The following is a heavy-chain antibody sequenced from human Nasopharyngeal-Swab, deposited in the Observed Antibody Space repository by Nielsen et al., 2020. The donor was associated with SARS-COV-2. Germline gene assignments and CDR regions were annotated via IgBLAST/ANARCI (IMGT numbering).Heavy chain of an antibody. CDR3: ASRVARAPRHEGDYFYGMDV. Sequence: PGKGLEWIGGIYYSGSTYYNPSLKSRVTISVDTSKNQFSQKLSSVTTADTAVYYCASRVARAPRHEGDYFYGMDVWGQGTPVTASS. CDR2: IYYSGST. V-gene: IGHV4-39*01. J-gene: IGHJ6*02.